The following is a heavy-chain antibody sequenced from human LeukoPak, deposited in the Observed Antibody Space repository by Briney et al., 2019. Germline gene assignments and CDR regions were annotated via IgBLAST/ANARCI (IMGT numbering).Heavy chain of an antibody. Sequence: PGGSLRLSCAASGFTFSSYGMYWVRQAPGKGLEWVSVIYSGGSTYYADSVKGRFTISRDNSKNTLYLQMNSLRAEDTAVYYCARLVAAADWFDPWGQGTLVTVSS. CDR2: IYSGGST. CDR1: GFTFSSYG. D-gene: IGHD6-13*01. V-gene: IGHV3-53*01. J-gene: IGHJ5*02. CDR3: ARLVAAADWFDP.